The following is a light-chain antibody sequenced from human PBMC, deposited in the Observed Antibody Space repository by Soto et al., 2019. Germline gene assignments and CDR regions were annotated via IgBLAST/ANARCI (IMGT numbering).Light chain of an antibody. J-gene: IGKJ2*01. CDR2: GAS. Sequence: EIVMTQSPATLSVSPGERATLSCRASQSVSTNLAWYQQKPGQAPRLLIYGASTRATGIPARFSGSGSGTEFTLIISSLQSEDFAVYYCQQYNNWPPVYTFGQGTKLEIK. CDR1: QSVSTN. V-gene: IGKV3-15*01. CDR3: QQYNNWPPVYT.